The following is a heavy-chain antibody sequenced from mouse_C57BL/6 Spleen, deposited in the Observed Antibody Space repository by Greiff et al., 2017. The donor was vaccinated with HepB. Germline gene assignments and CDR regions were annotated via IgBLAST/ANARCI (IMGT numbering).Heavy chain of an antibody. V-gene: IGHV7-3*01. Sequence: EVKLMESGGGLVQPGGSLSLSCAASGFTFTDYYMSWVRQPPGKALEWLGFIRNKANGYTTEYSASVKGRFTISRDNSQSILYLQMNALRAEDSATYYCARSHYYGSSYEAYWGQGTLVTVSA. J-gene: IGHJ3*01. CDR2: IRNKANGYTT. D-gene: IGHD1-1*01. CDR3: ARSHYYGSSYEAY. CDR1: GFTFTDYY.